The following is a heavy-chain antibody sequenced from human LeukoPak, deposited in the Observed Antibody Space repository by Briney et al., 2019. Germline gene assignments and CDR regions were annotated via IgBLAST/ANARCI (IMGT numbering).Heavy chain of an antibody. D-gene: IGHD3-22*01. J-gene: IGHJ4*02. CDR1: GFTFSSYS. CDR2: VSTSSIYI. V-gene: IGHV3-21*04. Sequence: GGSLRLSCAASGFTFSSYSMNWVRQAPGKGLEWVSSVSTSSIYIYYADSLKGRFTISRDNSKNTLSLQMNSLRVEDTAIYYCTRSGYRHPYHFDSWGQGTLVTVSS. CDR3: TRSGYRHPYHFDS.